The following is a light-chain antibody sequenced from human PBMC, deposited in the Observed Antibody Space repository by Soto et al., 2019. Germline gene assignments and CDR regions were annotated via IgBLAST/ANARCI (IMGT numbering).Light chain of an antibody. J-gene: IGKJ1*01. CDR2: AAS. Sequence: DIQMTQSPSSLSASVGDRVTITCRSSQIIDRSLNWYQQKPGEAPNLLIYAASGLQTGVPSRFSGGASGTDFPLTISSVQLADFATYYCQQSYTTPWTFGQGTKV. CDR1: QIIDRS. CDR3: QQSYTTPWT. V-gene: IGKV1-39*01.